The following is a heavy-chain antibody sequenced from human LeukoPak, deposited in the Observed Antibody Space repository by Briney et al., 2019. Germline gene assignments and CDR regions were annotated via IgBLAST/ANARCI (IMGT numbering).Heavy chain of an antibody. V-gene: IGHV4-59*01. CDR1: GGSISSYY. Sequence: PSETLSLTCTVSGGSISSYYWSWIRRPPGKGLEWIGYIYYSGSTNYNPSLKSRVTISVDTSKTQFSLKLSSVTAADTAVYYCARVRGYYYGSGSYYNNLYFDYWGQGTLVTVSS. J-gene: IGHJ4*02. CDR3: ARVRGYYYGSGSYYNNLYFDY. CDR2: IYYSGST. D-gene: IGHD3-10*01.